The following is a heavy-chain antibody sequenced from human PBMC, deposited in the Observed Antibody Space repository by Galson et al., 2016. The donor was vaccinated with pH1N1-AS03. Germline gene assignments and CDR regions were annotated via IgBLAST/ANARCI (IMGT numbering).Heavy chain of an antibody. D-gene: IGHD6-19*01. CDR2: ISSDGSNK. Sequence: SLRLSCAGSGFTFSPYDMHWVRQAPGKGLEWVAVISSDGSNKYYSDSGKGRFTISRDNSKSTLYLQMNSLRAEDSAVYYCARETVVGTGFEYWGQGTLVTVSS. J-gene: IGHJ4*02. V-gene: IGHV3-30*03. CDR3: ARETVVGTGFEY. CDR1: GFTFSPYD.